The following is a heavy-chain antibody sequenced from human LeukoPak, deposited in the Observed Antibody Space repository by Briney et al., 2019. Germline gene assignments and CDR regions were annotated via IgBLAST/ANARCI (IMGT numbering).Heavy chain of an antibody. V-gene: IGHV4-59*01. CDR1: GASLNSYY. J-gene: IGHJ4*02. D-gene: IGHD3-10*01. CDR3: ARYNRVTRVRGVIDY. CDR2: IYYSGTT. Sequence: SETLSLTCTVSGASLNSYYWSWIRQPPGKGLEWIGYIYYSGTTNYNPSLKSRVTISVDTSKNQFSLKLSAVTAADTAVYYCARYNRVTRVRGVIDYWGQGTLVTVSS.